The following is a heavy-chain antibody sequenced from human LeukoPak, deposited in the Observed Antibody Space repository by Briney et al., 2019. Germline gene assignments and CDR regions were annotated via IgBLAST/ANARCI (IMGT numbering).Heavy chain of an antibody. CDR2: ISGSGGST. CDR3: AIMHGYYDGSGYWVQ. V-gene: IGHV3-23*01. D-gene: IGHD3-22*01. J-gene: IGHJ1*01. CDR1: GFTFSTYA. Sequence: GGSLRLSCAASGFTFSTYAMSWVRQAPGKGLEWVSAISGSGGSTYDADSVEGRFTISRDNPRNTLYMQMNSLRDEDTAVYYCAIMHGYYDGSGYWVQWGQGTLVTVSS.